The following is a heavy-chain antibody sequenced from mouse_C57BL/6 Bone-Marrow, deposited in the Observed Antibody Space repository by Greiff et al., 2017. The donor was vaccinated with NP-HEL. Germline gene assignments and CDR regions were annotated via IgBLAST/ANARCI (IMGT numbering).Heavy chain of an antibody. V-gene: IGHV5-12*01. J-gene: IGHJ4*01. D-gene: IGHD1-1*01. CDR1: GFTFSDYY. Sequence: DVHLVESGGGLVQPGGSLKLSCAASGFTFSDYYMYWVRQTPEKRLEWVAYISNGGGSTYYPDTVKGRFTISRDNAKNTLYLQMSRLKSEDTAMYYCARHYYYGSNYYAMDYWGQGTSVTVSS. CDR3: ARHYYYGSNYYAMDY. CDR2: ISNGGGST.